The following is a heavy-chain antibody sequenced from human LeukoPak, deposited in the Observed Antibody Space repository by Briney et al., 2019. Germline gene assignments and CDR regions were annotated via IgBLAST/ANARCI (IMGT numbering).Heavy chain of an antibody. D-gene: IGHD6-19*01. CDR1: GFTFSDHF. Sequence: GGSLRLSCVVSGFTFSDHFLDWVRQAPGKGLEGVGRSRNKAKSYTTEYAASVKGRFTISRDDSKNSLYLQMNSLKTEDTAVYYCVRVGSVAGSDYLDYWGQGTLVTVSS. V-gene: IGHV3-72*01. J-gene: IGHJ4*02. CDR3: VRVGSVAGSDYLDY. CDR2: SRNKAKSYTT.